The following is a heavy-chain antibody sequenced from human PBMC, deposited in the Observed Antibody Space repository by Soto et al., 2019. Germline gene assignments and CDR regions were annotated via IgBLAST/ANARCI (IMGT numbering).Heavy chain of an antibody. CDR3: ARGQDIVVVPAPMGGRYYYGMDV. Sequence: QVQLVQSGAEVKKPGSSVKVSCKASGGTFSSYAISWVRQAPGQGLEWMGGIIPIFGTANYAQKFQGRVTITADESTSTAYMELSSLTSEDTAVYYCARGQDIVVVPAPMGGRYYYGMDVWGQGTTVTVSS. D-gene: IGHD2-2*01. V-gene: IGHV1-69*01. CDR2: IIPIFGTA. J-gene: IGHJ6*02. CDR1: GGTFSSYA.